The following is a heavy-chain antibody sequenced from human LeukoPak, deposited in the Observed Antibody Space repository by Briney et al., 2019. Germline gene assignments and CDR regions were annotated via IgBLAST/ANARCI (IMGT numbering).Heavy chain of an antibody. D-gene: IGHD3-22*01. CDR1: GGSISGYY. CDR2: IYHSGST. Sequence: SETLSLTCTVSGGSISGYYWGWIRQPPGKGLEWIGSIYHSGSTYYNPSLKSRVTISVDTSKNQFSLKLSSVTAADTAVYYCAREDSSGYYRTPYYFDYWGQGTLVTVSS. CDR3: AREDSSGYYRTPYYFDY. J-gene: IGHJ4*02. V-gene: IGHV4-38-2*02.